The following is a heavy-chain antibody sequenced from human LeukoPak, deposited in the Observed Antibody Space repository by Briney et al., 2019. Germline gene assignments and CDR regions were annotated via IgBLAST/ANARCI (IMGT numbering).Heavy chain of an antibody. CDR1: GGSFSGYY. CDR2: INHSGST. CDR3: ARKYSSSSGYAFDI. Sequence: PSETLSLTCAVYGGSFSGYYWSWIRQPPGKGLEWIGEINHSGSTNYNPSLKSRVTISVDTSKNQFSLKLSSATAADTAVYYCARKYSSSSGYAFDIWGQGTMVTVSS. V-gene: IGHV4-34*01. D-gene: IGHD6-6*01. J-gene: IGHJ3*02.